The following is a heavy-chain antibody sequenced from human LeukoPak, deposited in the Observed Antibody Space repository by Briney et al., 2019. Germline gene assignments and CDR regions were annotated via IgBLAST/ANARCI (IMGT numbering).Heavy chain of an antibody. CDR3: ARHYYGSGSYYNVDWFDP. CDR2: MNPNSGNT. J-gene: IGHJ5*02. CDR1: GYTFTSYD. D-gene: IGHD3-10*01. Sequence: ASVKVSCKASGYTFTSYDINWVRQATGQGLEWMGWMNPNSGNTGYAQKFQGRVTITRNTSISTAYIELSSLRSEDTAVYYCARHYYGSGSYYNVDWFDPWGQGTLVTVSS. V-gene: IGHV1-8*03.